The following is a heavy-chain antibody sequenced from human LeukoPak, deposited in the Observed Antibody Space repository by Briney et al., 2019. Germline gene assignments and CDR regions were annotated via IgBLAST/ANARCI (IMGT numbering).Heavy chain of an antibody. Sequence: GASVKVSCKASGYTFTSYDINWVRQATGQGLEWMGWMNPNSGNTGYAQKFQGRVTMARNTSISTAYMELSSLRSEDTAVYYCARDPTAPYSIAYYYYGMDVWGQGTTVTVSS. V-gene: IGHV1-8*01. D-gene: IGHD5-18*01. CDR1: GYTFTSYD. CDR2: MNPNSGNT. J-gene: IGHJ6*02. CDR3: ARDPTAPYSIAYYYYGMDV.